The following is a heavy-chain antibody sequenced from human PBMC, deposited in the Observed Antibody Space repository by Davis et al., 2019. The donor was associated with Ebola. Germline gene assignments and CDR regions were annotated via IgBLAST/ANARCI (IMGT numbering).Heavy chain of an antibody. CDR2: ISSSSSYI. V-gene: IGHV3-21*01. Sequence: ESLKISCAASGFTFSSYSMNWVRQAPGKGLEWVSYISSSSSYIYYADSVKGRFTISRDNAKNSLYLQMNSLRAEDTAVYYCARDMLLWFGELLYYYYGMDVWGQGTTVTVSS. D-gene: IGHD3-10*01. CDR3: ARDMLLWFGELLYYYYGMDV. J-gene: IGHJ6*02. CDR1: GFTFSSYS.